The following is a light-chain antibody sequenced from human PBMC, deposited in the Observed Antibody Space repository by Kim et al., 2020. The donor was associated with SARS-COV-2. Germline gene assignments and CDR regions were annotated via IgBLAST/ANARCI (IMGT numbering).Light chain of an antibody. V-gene: IGLV2-14*03. CDR1: SSDVGGHTY. J-gene: IGLJ2*01. Sequence: QSALTQPASVSGSPGQSITISCSGVSSDVGGHTYVSWYQQHPGTAPKLLVYDVSDRPSGVSNRFSGSLSGNTASLTISGLQAEDEADYYCTSYTTTTKPLFGGGTQVT. CDR2: DVS. CDR3: TSYTTTTKPL.